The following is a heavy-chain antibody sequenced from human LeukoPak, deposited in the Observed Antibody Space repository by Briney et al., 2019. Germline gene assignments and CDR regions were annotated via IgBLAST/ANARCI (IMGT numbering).Heavy chain of an antibody. V-gene: IGHV3-30*18. Sequence: PGRSLRLSCAASGFTFNNYGMHWVRQAPGKGLEWVAVISNDGSNKYYTDSVKGRFTISRDNSKNTLYLQMNSLRTEDTAVYYCAKMLFEGNLFPYYFDYWGQGTLVTVSS. CDR3: AKMLFEGNLFPYYFDY. D-gene: IGHD3/OR15-3a*01. CDR2: ISNDGSNK. J-gene: IGHJ4*02. CDR1: GFTFNNYG.